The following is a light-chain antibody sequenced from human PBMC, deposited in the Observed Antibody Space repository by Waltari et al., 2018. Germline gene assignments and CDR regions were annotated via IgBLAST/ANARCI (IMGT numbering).Light chain of an antibody. CDR1: GSAIDASDF. J-gene: IGLJ3*02. V-gene: IGLV2-14*03. CDR2: DVT. Sequence: QSALTQPASVSGSPGQSITIPFTGIGSAIDASDFFSWYQHHPGKGPRVIIYDVTNRPSGISDRFSASKSANTASLTISGLQPEDEGDYYCTSQTLDGVVLFGGGTQVTVL. CDR3: TSQTLDGVVL.